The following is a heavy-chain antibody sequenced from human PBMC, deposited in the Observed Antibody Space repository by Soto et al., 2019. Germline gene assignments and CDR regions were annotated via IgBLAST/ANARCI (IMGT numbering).Heavy chain of an antibody. D-gene: IGHD3-10*01. J-gene: IGHJ4*02. CDR3: AKAWGFLVRGVIITKNFFDY. Sequence: GGSLRLSCAASGFTFSSYAMSWVRQAPGKGLEWVSAISGSGGSTYYADSVKGRFTVSRDNSKNTLYLQMNSLRAEDTAVYYCAKAWGFLVRGVIITKNFFDYWGQGTLVTVSS. V-gene: IGHV3-23*01. CDR2: ISGSGGST. CDR1: GFTFSSYA.